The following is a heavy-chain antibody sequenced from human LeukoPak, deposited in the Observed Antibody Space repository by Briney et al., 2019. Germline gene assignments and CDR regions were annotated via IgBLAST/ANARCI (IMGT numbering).Heavy chain of an antibody. V-gene: IGHV4-34*01. CDR2: IHHSGST. CDR1: GGSFSGYY. CDR3: ARDWTGTDSPTPSPGMDV. D-gene: IGHD1-1*01. Sequence: SETLSLTCAVYGGSFSGYYWSWIRQPPGKGLEWIGEIHHSGSTNYNPSLKSRVTISVDTSKNQFSLKLSSVTAADTAVYYCARDWTGTDSPTPSPGMDVWGQGTTVTVSS. J-gene: IGHJ6*02.